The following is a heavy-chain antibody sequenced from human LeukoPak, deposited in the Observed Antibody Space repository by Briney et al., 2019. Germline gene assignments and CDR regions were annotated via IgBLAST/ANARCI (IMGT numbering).Heavy chain of an antibody. V-gene: IGHV3-66*01. D-gene: IGHD6-13*01. J-gene: IGHJ4*02. CDR2: ISSAGTT. CDR1: GFTVSSSY. Sequence: GGSLRLSCAASGFTVSSSYMSWVRQAPGKGLEWVSIISSAGTTYCADSVKGRFTISRDNSKNTVYLQVNSLRDEDTAVYYCARDLEAANTYYFDYWGQGTMVTVSS. CDR3: ARDLEAANTYYFDY.